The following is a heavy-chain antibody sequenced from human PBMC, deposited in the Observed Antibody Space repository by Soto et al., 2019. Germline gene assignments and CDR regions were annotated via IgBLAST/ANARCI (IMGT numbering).Heavy chain of an antibody. CDR2: IIPIFGSP. V-gene: IGHV1-69*01. CDR3: ARENRFLESTSGWYNWFDP. D-gene: IGHD6-19*01. CDR1: GGTFSSYG. Sequence: QVQLVQSGAEVKKPGTSVKVSCKASGGTFSSYGISWVRQAPGQGLEWMGGIIPIFGSPNYAQRFQGRVTISADEFTSTAYMELTSLRSEDTAVYYCARENRFLESTSGWYNWFDPWGQGTLVTVSS. J-gene: IGHJ5*02.